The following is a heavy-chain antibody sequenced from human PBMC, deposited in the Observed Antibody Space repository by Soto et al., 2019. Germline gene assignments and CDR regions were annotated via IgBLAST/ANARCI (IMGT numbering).Heavy chain of an antibody. J-gene: IGHJ3*02. Sequence: GGSLRLSCVASGCNVSNSYMHWVRQAPGKELEWVSVVYRGGSTYYADSMKGRFTISRDNSKNTLFLQMHSLRVEEMAVYYCARSDASEAFDIWGQGTMVTVS. V-gene: IGHV3-53*01. CDR3: ARSDASEAFDI. CDR1: GCNVSNSY. CDR2: VYRGGST.